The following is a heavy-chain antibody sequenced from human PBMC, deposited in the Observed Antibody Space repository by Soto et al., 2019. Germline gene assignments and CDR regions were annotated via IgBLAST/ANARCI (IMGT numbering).Heavy chain of an antibody. V-gene: IGHV1-3*05. CDR2: INAGNGNT. CDR3: ARSIGVVTALDY. J-gene: IGHJ4*02. Sequence: QVQLVQSGAEEKKPGASVKVSCKASGYTFTSYAMHWVRQAPGQRLEWMGWINAGNGNTKHSQKFQGRVTITRDTAASTAYMELSSLRSEDTAVYYCARSIGVVTALDYWGQGTLGTVSS. D-gene: IGHD2-21*02. CDR1: GYTFTSYA.